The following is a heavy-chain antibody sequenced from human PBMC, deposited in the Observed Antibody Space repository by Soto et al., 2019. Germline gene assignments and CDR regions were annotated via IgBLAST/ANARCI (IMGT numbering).Heavy chain of an antibody. CDR2: ISAYNGNT. V-gene: IGHV1-18*01. CDR3: AGDGANYDYIWGSYRYPHRAGGDS. Sequence: QVQLVQSGAEVKKPGASVKVSCKASGYTFTSYGISWVRQAPGQGLEWMGWISAYNGNTNYAQKLQGRVTMTTDTSTSRAYMELRSLRFDDPFVYYCAGDGANYDYIWGSYRYPHRAGGDSWGQGTLVTVSS. D-gene: IGHD3-16*02. J-gene: IGHJ4*02. CDR1: GYTFTSYG.